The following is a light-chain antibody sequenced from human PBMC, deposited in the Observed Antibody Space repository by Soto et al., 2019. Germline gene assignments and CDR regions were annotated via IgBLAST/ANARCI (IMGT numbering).Light chain of an antibody. J-gene: IGKJ1*01. CDR1: QSSTHNY. Sequence: EKELKQSPGARRLEPRGIASLACRASQSSTHNYLAWYQQKPGQAPRLLIYGASNRATGIPDRFSGSGSGTNFTLTFSRLETSGYAVYNCLPYCSSGTFGQGTKVDI. CDR3: LPYCSSGT. CDR2: GAS. V-gene: IGKV3-20*01.